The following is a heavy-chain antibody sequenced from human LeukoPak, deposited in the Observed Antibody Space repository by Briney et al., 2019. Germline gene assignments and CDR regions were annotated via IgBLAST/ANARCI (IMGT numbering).Heavy chain of an antibody. D-gene: IGHD3-3*01. Sequence: PGGSLRLSCAASGFTFSSYGMHWVRQAPGKGLEWVAVIWYDGSNKYYADSVKGRFTISRDNSKNTLYLQLNSLRAEDTAVYYCARRGDLEWLSVDYWGQGTLVTVSS. CDR2: IWYDGSNK. CDR1: GFTFSSYG. CDR3: ARRGDLEWLSVDY. J-gene: IGHJ4*02. V-gene: IGHV3-33*01.